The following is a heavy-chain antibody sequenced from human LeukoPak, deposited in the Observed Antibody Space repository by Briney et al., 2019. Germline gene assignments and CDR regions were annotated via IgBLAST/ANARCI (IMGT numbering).Heavy chain of an antibody. CDR1: GFTFSSYA. CDR2: ISGSGGST. D-gene: IGHD2-15*01. V-gene: IGHV3-23*01. J-gene: IGHJ6*03. Sequence: LSGGSLRLSCAASGFTFSSYAMSWVRQASGKGLEWVSAISGSGGSTYYADSVKGRFTISRDNSKNTLYLQMNSLRAEDTAVYYCAKDRSGCSGGSCYSWYYYMDVWGKGTTVTVSS. CDR3: AKDRSGCSGGSCYSWYYYMDV.